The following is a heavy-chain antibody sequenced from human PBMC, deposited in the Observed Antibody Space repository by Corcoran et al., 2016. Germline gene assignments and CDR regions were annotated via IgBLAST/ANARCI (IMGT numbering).Heavy chain of an antibody. CDR2: IWYDGSNK. Sequence: QVRLVESGGGVVQPGESLRLSCAASGFTFSTYAMHWVRQAPGKGLEWVAVIWYDGSNKYYGDSVKGRFTISRDNYKNTLSLQNNNLRAEDTATYYCAREGIADRGGERGWIDPWGQGALVTVSS. V-gene: IGHV3-33*01. CDR1: GFTFSTYA. D-gene: IGHD2-21*01. CDR3: AREGIADRGGERGWIDP. J-gene: IGHJ5*02.